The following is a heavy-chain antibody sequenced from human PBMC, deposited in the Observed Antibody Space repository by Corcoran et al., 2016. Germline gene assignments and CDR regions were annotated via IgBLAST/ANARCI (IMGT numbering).Heavy chain of an antibody. D-gene: IGHD3-10*01. CDR1: GFTFGDYA. Sequence: EVQLVESGGGLVKPGRSLRLSCTASGFTFGDYAMSWFRQAPGKGLEWVGFIRSKAYGGTTEYAASVKGRFTISRDDSKSIAYLQMNSLKTEDTAVYYCTRPYGSGRRPHWFDPWGQGTLVTVSS. CDR2: IRSKAYGGTT. CDR3: TRPYGSGRRPHWFDP. J-gene: IGHJ5*02. V-gene: IGHV3-49*05.